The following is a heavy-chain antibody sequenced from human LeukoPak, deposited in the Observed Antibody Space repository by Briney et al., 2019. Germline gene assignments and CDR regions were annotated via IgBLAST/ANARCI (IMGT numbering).Heavy chain of an antibody. V-gene: IGHV3-11*03. Sequence: GGSLRLSCAASGFTFSDYYMSWIRQAPGKGLEWVSYISSSSSYTNYADSVKGRFTISRDNAKNSLYLQMNSLRAEDTAVYYCARGDDIVVVPAAIIHWGQGTLVTVSS. CDR2: ISSSSSYT. D-gene: IGHD2-2*01. CDR3: ARGDDIVVVPAAIIH. J-gene: IGHJ4*02. CDR1: GFTFSDYY.